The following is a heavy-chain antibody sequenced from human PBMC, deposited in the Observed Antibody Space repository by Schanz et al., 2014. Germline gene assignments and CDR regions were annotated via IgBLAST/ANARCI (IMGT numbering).Heavy chain of an antibody. CDR2: IWNNGVTK. D-gene: IGHD4-17*01. J-gene: IGHJ4*02. V-gene: IGHV3-33*01. Sequence: QAQLMESGGGVVPPGTSLILSCSVSGFSLNTYGIHWFRQPAGKGLEWVAVIWNNGVTKYYADSVRGRFTISRDRFQNTLYLRMSSLRAEDTAVYYCARPRFDYGEVDYWGQGTLVTVSS. CDR1: GFSLNTYG. CDR3: ARPRFDYGEVDY.